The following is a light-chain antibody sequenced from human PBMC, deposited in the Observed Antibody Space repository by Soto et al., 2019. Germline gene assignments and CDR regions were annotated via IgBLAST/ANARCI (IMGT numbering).Light chain of an antibody. CDR2: DVN. Sequence: QSVLTQPRSVSGSPGQSVTISCTGTRSDVGGYDYVSWYQQHPGKAPKLMIYDVNKWPSGVPDRFSGSKFGNTASLTISGLQAEDEAEYYCCSYAGNYTVFGGGTKVTGL. J-gene: IGLJ2*01. CDR3: CSYAGNYTV. CDR1: RSDVGGYDY. V-gene: IGLV2-11*01.